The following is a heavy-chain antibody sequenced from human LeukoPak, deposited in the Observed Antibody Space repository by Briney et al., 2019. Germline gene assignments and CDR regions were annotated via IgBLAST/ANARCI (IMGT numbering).Heavy chain of an antibody. CDR3: ARHCSSTSCYALLDY. CDR2: MYTSGST. D-gene: IGHD2-2*01. J-gene: IGHJ4*02. CDR1: GGSISSYS. Sequence: SETLSLTCTVSGGSISSYSWSWIRQPAVKGLEWIGRMYTSGSTKYNPSLKSRVTMSVDTSKNQFSLKLSSVTAADTAVYYCARHCSSTSCYALLDYWGQGTLVTVSS. V-gene: IGHV4-4*07.